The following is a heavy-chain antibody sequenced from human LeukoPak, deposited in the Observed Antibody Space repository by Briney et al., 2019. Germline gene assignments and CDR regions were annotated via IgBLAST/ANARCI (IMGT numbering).Heavy chain of an antibody. CDR3: ARGGSAYYYHSSGYYL. D-gene: IGHD3-22*01. CDR1: GGTFSSYA. Sequence: SVKVSCKASGGTFSSYAISWVRQAPGQGLEWMGGIIPIFGTANYAQKFQGRVTITADKSTSTAYMELRSLRSDDTAVYYCARGGSAYYYHSSGYYLWGQGTLVTVSS. CDR2: IIPIFGTA. J-gene: IGHJ4*02. V-gene: IGHV1-69*06.